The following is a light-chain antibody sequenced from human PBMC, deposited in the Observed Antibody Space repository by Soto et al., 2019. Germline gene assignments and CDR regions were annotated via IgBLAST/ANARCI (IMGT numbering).Light chain of an antibody. CDR3: HQYHDWWT. V-gene: IGKV3-15*01. CDR1: QSVSSN. J-gene: IGKJ1*01. CDR2: GAS. Sequence: EIVMTQSPATLSVSPGERATLSCRASQSVSSNLAWYQQKPGQAPRLLIYGASTRATGVPARFSGSESGTEFTLTISNLQSEYFAVYYCHQYHDWWTFGPGTKVEI.